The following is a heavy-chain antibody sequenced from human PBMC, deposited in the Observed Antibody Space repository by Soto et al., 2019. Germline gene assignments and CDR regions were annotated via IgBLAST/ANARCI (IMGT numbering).Heavy chain of an antibody. Sequence: GSLRLSCVASGFTFSTFEMNWVRQAPGKGLEWVSYISSSGSPIYYADSVKGRLTISRDTSDNTLYLQMNSLRAEDTAVYYCARDYFGSGSYISDYWGQGTLVTVSS. CDR2: ISSSGSPI. CDR1: GFTFSTFE. V-gene: IGHV3-48*03. D-gene: IGHD3-10*01. J-gene: IGHJ4*02. CDR3: ARDYFGSGSYISDY.